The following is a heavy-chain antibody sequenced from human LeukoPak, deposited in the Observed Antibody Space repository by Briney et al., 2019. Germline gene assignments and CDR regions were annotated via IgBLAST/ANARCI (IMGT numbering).Heavy chain of an antibody. Sequence: GESLKISCKGSGYSFTSYWIGWVRRMPGKGLEWMGIIYPGDSDTRYSPSFQGQVTISADKSISTAYLQWSSLKASDTAMYYCARVLTMVRGVIKGFDPWGQGTLVTVSS. J-gene: IGHJ5*02. CDR1: GYSFTSYW. D-gene: IGHD3-10*01. CDR2: IYPGDSDT. CDR3: ARVLTMVRGVIKGFDP. V-gene: IGHV5-51*01.